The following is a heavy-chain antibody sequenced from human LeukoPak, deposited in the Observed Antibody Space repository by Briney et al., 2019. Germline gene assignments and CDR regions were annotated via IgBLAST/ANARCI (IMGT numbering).Heavy chain of an antibody. CDR2: IYHSGGT. CDR1: GGSISSSNW. CDR3: ARVMKPGSLYSFDY. V-gene: IGHV4-4*02. Sequence: SGTLSLTCAVSGGSISSSNWWSWVRRPPGKGLEWIGEIYHSGGTNYNPSLKSRVTISVDKSKNQFALKLSSVTAADTAVYYCARVMKPGSLYSFDYWGQGTLVTVSS. J-gene: IGHJ4*02.